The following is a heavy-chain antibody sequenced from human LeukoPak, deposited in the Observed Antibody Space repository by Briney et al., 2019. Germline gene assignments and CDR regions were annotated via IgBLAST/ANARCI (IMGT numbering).Heavy chain of an antibody. D-gene: IGHD5-12*01. J-gene: IGHJ4*02. V-gene: IGHV1-18*01. Sequence: ASVKVSCKASGYTFTSYGISWVRQAPGQGLEWMGWISAYNGNTNYAQKLQGRVTMTTDTSTSTAYMELRSLRSDDTAVYYCARDRSSGYDDIAYDYWGQGTLVTVSS. CDR2: ISAYNGNT. CDR3: ARDRSSGYDDIAYDY. CDR1: GYTFTSYG.